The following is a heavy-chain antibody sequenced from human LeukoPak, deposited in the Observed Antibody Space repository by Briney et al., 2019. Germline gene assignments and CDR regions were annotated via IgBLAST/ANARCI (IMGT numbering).Heavy chain of an antibody. CDR2: IYYSGTT. J-gene: IGHJ5*02. D-gene: IGHD3-10*01. V-gene: IGHV4-59*08. Sequence: SETLSLTCTVSGGSISNYYWSWIRQPPGKGLEWIGYIYYSGTTNYNPSLKSRVTISVDTSKNQFSLRLSSVTAADMAVYYCARQEGRVSMVRGAVNWFDPWGQGTLVTVSS. CDR1: GGSISNYY. CDR3: ARQEGRVSMVRGAVNWFDP.